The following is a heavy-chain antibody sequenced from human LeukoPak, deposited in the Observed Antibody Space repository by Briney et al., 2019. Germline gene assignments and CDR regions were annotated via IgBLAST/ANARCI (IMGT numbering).Heavy chain of an antibody. CDR2: IIPIFGTA. CDR1: GGSFSSEA. Sequence: SVKVSCKAFGGSFSSEAISWVRQAPGQGLEWMGGIIPIFGTANYAQKFQGRVTITADESTSTAYMELSSLRSEDTAVYYCARNLIRYFDWLLDAFDIWGQGTMVTVSS. D-gene: IGHD3-9*01. V-gene: IGHV1-69*13. J-gene: IGHJ3*02. CDR3: ARNLIRYFDWLLDAFDI.